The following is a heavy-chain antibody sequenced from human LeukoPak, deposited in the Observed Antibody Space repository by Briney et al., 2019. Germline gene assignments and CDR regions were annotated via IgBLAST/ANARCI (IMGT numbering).Heavy chain of an antibody. CDR1: GYTFTSYY. Sequence: ASVKVSCKASGYTFTSYYMHWLRQAPGQGLEWMGIINPSGGSTSYAQKFQGRVTMTRDTSTSTVYMELSSLRSEDTAVYYCARDGRKTHYYDSSGYPGGYWGQGTLVTVSS. CDR2: INPSGGST. V-gene: IGHV1-46*01. J-gene: IGHJ4*02. D-gene: IGHD3-22*01. CDR3: ARDGRKTHYYDSSGYPGGY.